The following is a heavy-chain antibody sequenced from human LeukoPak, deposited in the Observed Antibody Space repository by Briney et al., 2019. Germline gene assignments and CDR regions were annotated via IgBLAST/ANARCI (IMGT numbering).Heavy chain of an antibody. CDR3: ARDGSSSWYYFDY. CDR2: IYYSGST. V-gene: IGHV4-59*01. D-gene: IGHD6-13*01. CDR1: GGSINNYY. Sequence: SETLSLTCTVSGGSINNYYWSWIRQPPGTGLECIGYIYYSGSTNYNPSLKSRVTISVDTSKNQFSLKLSSVTAADTAVYYCARDGSSSWYYFDYWGQGTLVTVSS. J-gene: IGHJ4*02.